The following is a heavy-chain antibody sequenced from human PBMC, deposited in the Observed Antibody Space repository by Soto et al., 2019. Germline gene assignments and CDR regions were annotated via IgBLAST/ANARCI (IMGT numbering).Heavy chain of an antibody. V-gene: IGHV3-13*01. D-gene: IGHD6-13*01. Sequence: QTGGSLRLSCAASGFTLSSYDMHWVRQATGEGLEWVSAIGTAGDTYYPGSVKGRFTISRENAKNSLYLQMNSLRAGDTAVYYCARAPKKSSSWYPGYYYYGMDVWGQGTTVTVSS. J-gene: IGHJ6*02. CDR2: IGTAGDT. CDR1: GFTLSSYD. CDR3: ARAPKKSSSWYPGYYYYGMDV.